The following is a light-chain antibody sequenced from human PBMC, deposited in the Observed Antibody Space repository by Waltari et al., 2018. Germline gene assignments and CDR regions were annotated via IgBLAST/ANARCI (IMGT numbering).Light chain of an antibody. J-gene: IGKJ1*01. CDR2: EAS. V-gene: IGKV1-5*03. Sequence: DIQMTQTPSVLSTSVGERVTITCRASQRVNNYLAWYQHKPGKAPELLIYEASSLQSGVPPRFSGSGSGTEFTLTITNLQPEDFATYYCQQYDVYSTCGQGTQVE. CDR3: QQYDVYST. CDR1: QRVNNY.